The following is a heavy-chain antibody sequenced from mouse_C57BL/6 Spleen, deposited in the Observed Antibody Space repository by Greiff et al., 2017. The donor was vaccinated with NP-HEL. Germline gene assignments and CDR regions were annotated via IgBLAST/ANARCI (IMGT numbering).Heavy chain of an antibody. CDR2: IYPGDGDT. CDR3: ARRGVYDYDGDWYFDV. Sequence: QVQLQQSGAELVKPGASVKISCKASGYAFSSYWMNWVKQRPGKGLEWIGQIYPGDGDTNYNGKFKGKATLTADKSSSTAYMQLSSLTSEDSAVYFCARRGVYDYDGDWYFDVWGTGTTVTVSS. CDR1: GYAFSSYW. V-gene: IGHV1-80*01. D-gene: IGHD2-4*01. J-gene: IGHJ1*03.